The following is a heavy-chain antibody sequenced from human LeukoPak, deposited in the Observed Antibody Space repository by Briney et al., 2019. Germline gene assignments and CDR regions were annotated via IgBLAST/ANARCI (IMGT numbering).Heavy chain of an antibody. CDR2: IRYDGSNK. V-gene: IGHV3-30*02. CDR3: TRDWDYCSSTSCYSSRYYYYMDV. CDR1: GFTFSSYG. J-gene: IGHJ6*03. Sequence: PGGSLRLSCAASGFTFSSYGMHWVRQAPGKGLEWVAFIRYDGSNKYYADSVKGRFTISRDNSKNTLYLQMNSLRAEDTAVYYCTRDWDYCSSTSCYSSRYYYYMDVWGKGTTVTISS. D-gene: IGHD2-2*02.